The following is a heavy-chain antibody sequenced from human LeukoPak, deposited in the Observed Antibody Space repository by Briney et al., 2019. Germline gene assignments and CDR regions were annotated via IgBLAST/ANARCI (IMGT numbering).Heavy chain of an antibody. CDR3: ARGRGYYDSSGYSREPGIWFDP. J-gene: IGHJ5*02. Sequence: SETLSLTCTVSGGSISSCYWSWIRQPPGKGLEWIGYIYYSGSTNYNPSLKSRVTISVDTSKNQFSLKLSSVTAADTAVYYCARGRGYYDSSGYSREPGIWFDPWGQGTLVTVSS. CDR2: IYYSGST. D-gene: IGHD3-22*01. CDR1: GGSISSCY. V-gene: IGHV4-59*12.